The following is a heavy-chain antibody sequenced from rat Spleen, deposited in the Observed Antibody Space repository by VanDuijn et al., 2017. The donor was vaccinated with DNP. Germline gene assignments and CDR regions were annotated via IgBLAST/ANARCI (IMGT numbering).Heavy chain of an antibody. CDR3: ARLRDYGYDYFDY. V-gene: IGHV5-31*01. CDR1: GFTFNNYW. J-gene: IGHJ2*01. D-gene: IGHD1-7*01. Sequence: EVQLVESGGGLVQPGRSLNIYCVASGFTFNNYWMTWIRQVPGKGLEWVATITSSGGNTYYRDSVKGRFTISRDNAKSTLYLQMNSLRSEDTATYYCARLRDYGYDYFDYWGQGVMVTVSS. CDR2: ITSSGGNT.